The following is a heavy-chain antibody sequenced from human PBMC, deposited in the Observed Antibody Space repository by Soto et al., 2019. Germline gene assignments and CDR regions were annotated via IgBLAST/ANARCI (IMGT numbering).Heavy chain of an antibody. CDR2: IWYDGSNK. CDR1: GFTFSSYG. D-gene: IGHD2-2*01. J-gene: IGHJ5*02. V-gene: IGHV3-33*01. CDR3: ARGGRYCSSTSCYGDWFDP. Sequence: GGSLRLSCAASGFTFSSYGMHWVRQAPGKGLEWVAVIWYDGSNKYYADSVKGRFTISRDNSKNTLYLQMNSLRAEDTAVYYCARGGRYCSSTSCYGDWFDPWGQGTLVTVSS.